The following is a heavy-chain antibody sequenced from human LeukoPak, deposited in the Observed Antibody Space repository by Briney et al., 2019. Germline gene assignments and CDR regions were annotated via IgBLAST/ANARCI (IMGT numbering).Heavy chain of an antibody. CDR1: GYSISSGYS. Sequence: PSETLSLTCTVSGYSISSGYSWGWIRQPPGKGLDWIGRIYHSGSTYYNPSLKSPVTISVDTSKNQFSLKLSSVTAADTAVYYCARDRRWARHDVRYCDPLYDYWSQGTLATVSS. D-gene: IGHD3-9*01. CDR2: IYHSGST. J-gene: IGHJ4*01. CDR3: ARDRRWARHDVRYCDPLYDY. V-gene: IGHV4-38-2*02.